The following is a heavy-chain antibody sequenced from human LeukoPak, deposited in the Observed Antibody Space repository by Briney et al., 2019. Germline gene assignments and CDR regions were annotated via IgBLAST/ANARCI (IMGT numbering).Heavy chain of an antibody. J-gene: IGHJ4*02. Sequence: PSETLSLTCTVSGGSISSSSYYWGWIRQPPGKGLEWTGSIYYSGSTYYNPSLKSRVTISVDTSKNQFSLKLSSVTAADTAVYYCARDRCSGGSCRYFDYWGQGTLVTVSS. D-gene: IGHD2-15*01. V-gene: IGHV4-39*07. CDR1: GGSISSSSYY. CDR3: ARDRCSGGSCRYFDY. CDR2: IYYSGST.